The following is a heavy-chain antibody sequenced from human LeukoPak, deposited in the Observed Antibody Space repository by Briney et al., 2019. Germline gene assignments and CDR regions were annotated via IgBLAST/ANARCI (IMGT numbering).Heavy chain of an antibody. V-gene: IGHV3-7*01. CDR1: GFTFSSYW. J-gene: IGHJ3*02. CDR3: AKGFAYYDFWSGYYSLAAFDI. CDR2: TKQDGSEK. D-gene: IGHD3-3*01. Sequence: PGGSLRLSCAASGFTFSSYWMSWVRQAPGKGLEWVANTKQDGSEKYYVDSVKGRFTISRDNAKNSLYLQMNSLRAEDTAVYYYAKGFAYYDFWSGYYSLAAFDIWGQGTMVTVSS.